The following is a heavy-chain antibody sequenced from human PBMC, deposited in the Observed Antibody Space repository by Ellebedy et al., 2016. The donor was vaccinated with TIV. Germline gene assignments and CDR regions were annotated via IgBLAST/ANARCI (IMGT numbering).Heavy chain of an antibody. D-gene: IGHD3-22*01. V-gene: IGHV3-23*01. J-gene: IGHJ6*02. CDR3: AKEDYYDSSYYYYGMDV. CDR1: GFTFSSYA. Sequence: GGSLRLXXAASGFTFSSYAMSWVRQAPGKGLEWVSAISGSGGSTYYADSVKGRFTISRDNSKNTLYLQMNSLRAEDTAVYYCAKEDYYDSSYYYYGMDVWGQGTTVTVSS. CDR2: ISGSGGST.